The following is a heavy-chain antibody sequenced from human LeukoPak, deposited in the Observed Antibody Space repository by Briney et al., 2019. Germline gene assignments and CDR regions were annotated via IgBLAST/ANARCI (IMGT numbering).Heavy chain of an antibody. CDR2: ISYDGSNK. CDR1: GFTFSRYA. Sequence: PGRSLRLSCAASGFTFSRYAVHWVRQAPGKGLEWVAVISYDGSNKYYADSVKGRVTISRDNSKNTLYLQMNSLRIEDTAVYYCARDLAGLVVVPAEGPVGCYGMDVWGQGTTVTVSS. J-gene: IGHJ6*02. CDR3: ARDLAGLVVVPAEGPVGCYGMDV. V-gene: IGHV3-30-3*01. D-gene: IGHD2-15*01.